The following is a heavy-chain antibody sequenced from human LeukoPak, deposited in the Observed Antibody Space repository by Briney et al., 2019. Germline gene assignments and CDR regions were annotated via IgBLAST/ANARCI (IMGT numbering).Heavy chain of an antibody. J-gene: IGHJ4*02. D-gene: IGHD5-12*01. CDR2: VYHSGNT. V-gene: IGHV4-38-2*02. CDR1: GYSISSGYY. CDR3: ATIPGIEYYFDY. Sequence: SETLSLTCTVSGYSISSGYYWGWIRQPPGKGLEWIGTVYHSGNTYYNPSLKSRITISVDTSKNHFSLRLSSVTAADTAVYYCATIPGIEYYFDYWGQGTLVTVSS.